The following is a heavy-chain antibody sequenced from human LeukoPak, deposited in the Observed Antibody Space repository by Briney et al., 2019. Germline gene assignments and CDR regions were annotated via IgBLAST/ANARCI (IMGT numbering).Heavy chain of an antibody. CDR3: ARRTYSNYFFDY. J-gene: IGHJ4*02. V-gene: IGHV3-11*01. CDR2: ISGSGDGK. Sequence: PGGSLRLSCAASGFTFSDYYMTWIRQAPGKGLEWLSYISGSGDGKFYADSVKGRFTISRDNAKNSLYLQMNSLRAEDTAVYYCARRTYSNYFFDYWGQGTLVTVSS. D-gene: IGHD4-11*01. CDR1: GFTFSDYY.